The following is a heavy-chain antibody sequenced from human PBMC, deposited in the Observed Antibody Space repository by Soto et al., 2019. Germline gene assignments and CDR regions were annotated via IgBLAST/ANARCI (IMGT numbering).Heavy chain of an antibody. CDR2: IDNDGSAT. V-gene: IGHV3-74*01. CDR1: GFTFNIYW. J-gene: IGHJ4*02. CDR3: ARDNWNSY. D-gene: IGHD1-1*01. Sequence: EVQLVESGGGLVQPGGSLRLSCVASGFTFNIYWMHWVRQAPGKGLEWVSRIDNDGSATTYADSVKGRFTISRDNAKNTLFLQMNPLRVDDTAVYYCARDNWNSYWGQGTLVPVSS.